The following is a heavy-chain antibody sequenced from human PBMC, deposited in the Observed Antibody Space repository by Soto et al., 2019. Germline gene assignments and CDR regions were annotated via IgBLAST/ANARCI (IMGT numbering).Heavy chain of an antibody. Sequence: QVQLQESGPGLVKPSQTLSLTCTVSGGSISSGGYYWSWIRQHPGKGLEWIGYIYYSGSTYYNPSLMSRVTISVDTSKNHFSLKLSSVPAADTAVYYCAASCVGCGGFNYYGMDVWSQGTTVTVSS. CDR1: GGSISSGGYY. J-gene: IGHJ6*02. D-gene: IGHD2-21*01. CDR3: AASCVGCGGFNYYGMDV. CDR2: IYYSGST. V-gene: IGHV4-31*03.